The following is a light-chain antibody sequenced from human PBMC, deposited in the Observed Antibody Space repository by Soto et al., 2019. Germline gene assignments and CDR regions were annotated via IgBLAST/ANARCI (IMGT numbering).Light chain of an antibody. Sequence: QSVLTQPPSESGTPGQRVTISCSGSSSNIGSNYVYWYQQLTGTAPKLLIYRNNQRPSGVPDRFSGSKSGTSASLAISGLRSEDEADYYCSTWEDSLNVLFGGGTKLTVL. J-gene: IGLJ2*01. CDR2: RNN. CDR1: SSNIGSNY. CDR3: STWEDSLNVL. V-gene: IGLV1-47*01.